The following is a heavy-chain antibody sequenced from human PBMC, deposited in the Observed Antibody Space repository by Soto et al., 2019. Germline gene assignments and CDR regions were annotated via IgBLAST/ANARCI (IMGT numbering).Heavy chain of an antibody. CDR1: AFSFSTSW. Sequence: PGGSLRLSCAASAFSFSTSWMHWVRQAPGEGLVWVSRINPDGRTINYADSVKGRFTISRDNAKNTLYLQMNILRVEDTAVYFCATAGKDSFDNWGLGTLVTVSS. CDR2: INPDGRTI. CDR3: ATAGKDSFDN. J-gene: IGHJ4*02. V-gene: IGHV3-74*01. D-gene: IGHD1-1*01.